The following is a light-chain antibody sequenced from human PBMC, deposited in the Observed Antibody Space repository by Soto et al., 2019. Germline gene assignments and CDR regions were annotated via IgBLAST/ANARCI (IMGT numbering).Light chain of an antibody. Sequence: QSVLTQPPSASGSPGQSVTISSTGTSSDIGGYNYVSWYQQHPGKAPKLIIYAVSQRPSGVPDRFSGSKSGNTASLTVSGLQAEDEADYYSSSFAGNNKAVFGGGTQLTVL. CDR2: AVS. CDR3: SSFAGNNKAV. V-gene: IGLV2-8*01. J-gene: IGLJ7*01. CDR1: SSDIGGYNY.